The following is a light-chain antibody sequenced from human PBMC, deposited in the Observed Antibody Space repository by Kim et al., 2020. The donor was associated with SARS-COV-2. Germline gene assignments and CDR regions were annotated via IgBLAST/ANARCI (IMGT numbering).Light chain of an antibody. J-gene: IGLJ2*01. CDR1: SGIIASNY. Sequence: NFMLTQPHSVSESPGKTVTISCTRSSGIIASNYVQWYQQRPGSAPTTVIYEDDQRPSGVPDRFSGSIDSSSNSASLTISGLKTEDEADYYCQSFDSSSRGVVFGGGTQLTVL. CDR3: QSFDSSSRGVV. CDR2: EDD. V-gene: IGLV6-57*03.